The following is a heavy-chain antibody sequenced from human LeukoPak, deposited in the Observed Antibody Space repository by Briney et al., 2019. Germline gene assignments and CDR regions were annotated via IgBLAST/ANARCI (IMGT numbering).Heavy chain of an antibody. CDR1: GFTFSSYG. CDR2: ISYDGSNK. J-gene: IGHJ4*02. D-gene: IGHD3-22*01. CDR3: AKSPSPRDSSGYYYRY. V-gene: IGHV3-30*18. Sequence: GGSLRLSCAASGFTFSSYGMHWVRQAPGKGLEWVAVISYDGSNKYHADSVKGRFTISRDNSKNTLYLQMNSLRAEDTAVYYCAKSPSPRDSSGYYYRYWGQGTLVTVSS.